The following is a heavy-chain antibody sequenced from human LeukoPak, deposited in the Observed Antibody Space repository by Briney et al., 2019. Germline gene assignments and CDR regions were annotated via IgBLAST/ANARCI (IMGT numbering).Heavy chain of an antibody. CDR1: GFTFSSYA. V-gene: IGHV3-23*01. CDR3: AKDRDIVATIIGY. Sequence: GGSLRLSCAASGFTFSSYATSWVRQAPGKGLEWVSAIIGSGGSTYYADSVKGRFTISRDNSKNTLYLQMNSLRAEDTAVYYCAKDRDIVATIIGYWGQGTLVTVSS. D-gene: IGHD5-12*01. CDR2: IIGSGGST. J-gene: IGHJ4*02.